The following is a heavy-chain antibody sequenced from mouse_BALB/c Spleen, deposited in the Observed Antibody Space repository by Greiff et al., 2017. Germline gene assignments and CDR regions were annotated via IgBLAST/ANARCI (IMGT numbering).Heavy chain of an antibody. CDR1: GFTFSNYW. J-gene: IGHJ3*01. CDR2: IRLKSNNYAT. Sequence: EVMLVESGGGLVQPGGSMKLSCVASGFTFSNYWMNWVRQSPEKGLEWVAEIRLKSNNYATHYAESVKGRFTISRDDSKSSVYLQMHNLRAEDTGIYYCTRHDGSSPFAYWGQGTLVTVSA. V-gene: IGHV6-6*02. CDR3: TRHDGSSPFAY. D-gene: IGHD1-1*01.